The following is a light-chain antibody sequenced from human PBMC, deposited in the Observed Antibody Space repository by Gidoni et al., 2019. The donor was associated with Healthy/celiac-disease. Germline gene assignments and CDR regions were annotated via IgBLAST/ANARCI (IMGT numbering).Light chain of an antibody. CDR3: SSYTSSSTRV. CDR2: EVS. Sequence: QSALTQPASVPGSPGQSITISCTGTRSDVGGYNYVSWYQQHPGKAPKLMIYEVSNRPSGVSNRFSGSKSGNTASLTISGLQAEDEADYYCSSYTSSSTRVFGGGTKLTVL. V-gene: IGLV2-14*01. CDR1: RSDVGGYNY. J-gene: IGLJ2*01.